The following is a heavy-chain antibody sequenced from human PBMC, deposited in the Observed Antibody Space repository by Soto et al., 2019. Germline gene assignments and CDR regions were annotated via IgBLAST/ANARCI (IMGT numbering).Heavy chain of an antibody. Sequence: QVQLVESGGGVVQPRGSLRLSCAASGFTFSYYGFHWVRQAPGKGLEWVAVMHTGGNEKYYVDSVKGRFTVSRDDSRNMVYLEMSGLRAEDTAEYFCARDADTTGHYSHFDLWGRGALVAVS. CDR1: GFTFSYYG. CDR2: MHTGGNEK. J-gene: IGHJ4*02. V-gene: IGHV3-33*08. CDR3: ARDADTTGHYSHFDL. D-gene: IGHD3-9*01.